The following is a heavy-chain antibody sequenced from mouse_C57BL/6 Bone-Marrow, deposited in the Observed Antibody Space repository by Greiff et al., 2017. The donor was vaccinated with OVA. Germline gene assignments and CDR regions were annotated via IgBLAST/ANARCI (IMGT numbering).Heavy chain of an antibody. J-gene: IGHJ3*01. CDR1: GFTFSSYT. CDR3: ARQEYYGSSWFAY. V-gene: IGHV5-9*01. D-gene: IGHD1-1*01. CDR2: ISGGGGHT. Sequence: EVKLVESGGGLVKPGGSLKLSCAASGFTFSSYTMSWVRQTPEKRLEWVATISGGGGHTYYPDSVKGRFTISSDNAKNTLYLQRSSLRTEDTALYYCARQEYYGSSWFAYWGQGTLVTVSA.